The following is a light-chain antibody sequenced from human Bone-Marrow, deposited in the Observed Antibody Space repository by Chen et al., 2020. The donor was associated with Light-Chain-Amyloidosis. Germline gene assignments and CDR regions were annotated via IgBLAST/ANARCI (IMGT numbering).Light chain of an antibody. Sequence: EIVMTQSPATLSLSPGERATLSCRASHSVSSNVAWYQQKPGQAPRLLIYGAFTRSTGIPARFSADGSWKEFCRAIGSLQSEVFTVYSFQQYNDWPRTFGQGIRVAIK. J-gene: IGKJ1*01. CDR3: QQYNDWPRT. CDR1: HSVSSN. CDR2: GAF. V-gene: IGKV3-15*01.